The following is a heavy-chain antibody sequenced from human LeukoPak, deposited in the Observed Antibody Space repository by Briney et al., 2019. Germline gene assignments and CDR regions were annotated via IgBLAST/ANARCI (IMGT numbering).Heavy chain of an antibody. CDR3: AGHNSAGITVIH. V-gene: IGHV1-46*01. Sequence: ASVKVSCRASGYTFTNYYVHWVRQAPGQGLEWMGIINPSGGTTRYAQKFQGRVTMIRDTSTSTVYMELSSLRSEDTGVYYCAGHNSAGITVIHWGQGSPVTVSS. CDR2: INPSGGTT. D-gene: IGHD3-22*01. CDR1: GYTFTNYY. J-gene: IGHJ4*02.